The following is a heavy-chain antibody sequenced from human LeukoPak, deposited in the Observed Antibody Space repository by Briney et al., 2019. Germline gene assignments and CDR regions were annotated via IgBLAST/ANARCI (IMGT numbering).Heavy chain of an antibody. D-gene: IGHD3-22*01. CDR2: ISVYNGNT. V-gene: IGHV1-18*01. Sequence: ASVKVSCKASGYTFTSYGISWVRQAPGQGLEWMGWISVYNGNTNYAQKFQGGVTMTTDTSTSTAYMELRSRRSDDTAVYYCARDGTWGRYYYDSSGYDYYSDYWGQGTLVIVSS. CDR3: ARDGTWGRYYYDSSGYDYYSDY. J-gene: IGHJ4*02. CDR1: GYTFTSYG.